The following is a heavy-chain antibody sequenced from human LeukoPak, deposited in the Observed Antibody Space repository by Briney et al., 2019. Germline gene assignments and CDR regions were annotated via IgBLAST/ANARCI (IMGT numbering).Heavy chain of an antibody. V-gene: IGHV1-69*05. CDR1: GGTFSSYA. Sequence: SVKVSCKASGGTFSSYAISWVRQAPGQGLEWMGGIIPIFGTANYAQKFQGRVTITTDESTSTAYMELGSLRSEDTAVYYCARVGEDYYDSSGYYPAGWFDPWGQGTLVTVSS. D-gene: IGHD3-22*01. J-gene: IGHJ5*02. CDR2: IIPIFGTA. CDR3: ARVGEDYYDSSGYYPAGWFDP.